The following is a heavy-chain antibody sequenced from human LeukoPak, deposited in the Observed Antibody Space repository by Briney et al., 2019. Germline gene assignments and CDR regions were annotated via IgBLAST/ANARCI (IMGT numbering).Heavy chain of an antibody. CDR1: EYSFSRYW. D-gene: IGHD2-15*01. Sequence: GESLKISCKGSEYSFSRYWIGWVRQMPGKGLEWMGTIYPGDSETRYSPSFQGQVTISAGKSINSAYLQWSSLKASDTAMYCARRGSAAHYYAMDLWGQGTPVTVSS. CDR3: ARRGSAAHYYAMDL. CDR2: IYPGDSET. J-gene: IGHJ6*02. V-gene: IGHV5-51*01.